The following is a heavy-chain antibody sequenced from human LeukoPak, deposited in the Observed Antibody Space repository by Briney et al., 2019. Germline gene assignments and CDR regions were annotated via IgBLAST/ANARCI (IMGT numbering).Heavy chain of an antibody. CDR2: IYHSGST. CDR3: ARDHSCSGGSCYQGNWFDP. J-gene: IGHJ5*02. Sequence: SQTLSLTCAVSGGSISSGGYSWSWIRQPPGKGLEWIGNIYHSGSTYYNPSLKSRVTISVDRSKNQFSLKLSSVTAADTAVYYCARDHSCSGGSCYQGNWFDPWGQGTLVTVSS. CDR1: GGSISSGGYS. V-gene: IGHV4-30-2*01. D-gene: IGHD2-15*01.